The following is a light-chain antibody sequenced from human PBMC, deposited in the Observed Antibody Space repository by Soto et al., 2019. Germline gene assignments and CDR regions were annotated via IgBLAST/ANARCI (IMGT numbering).Light chain of an antibody. V-gene: IGKV1-39*01. CDR1: QSITTS. J-gene: IGKJ3*01. Sequence: DIQMTQAPSSLSASVGDRVTITCRASQSITTSLSWYQQKTGKAPKVLIYGASNLQGGVPSRFSGSGSGTDFTLTISCLQPEDFAAYYCQQSYSTPFTFGPGTRVDVK. CDR2: GAS. CDR3: QQSYSTPFT.